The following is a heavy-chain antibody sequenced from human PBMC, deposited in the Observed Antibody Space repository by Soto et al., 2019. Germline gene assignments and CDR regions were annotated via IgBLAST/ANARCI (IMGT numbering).Heavy chain of an antibody. CDR2: IWYDGSKT. J-gene: IGHJ3*02. CDR3: AKDRQDHNSVWDPFDI. Sequence: GGSLRLACEASGFTFSRYGMHWVRQAPGKGLEWLALIWYDGSKTYYADSVKVRFTISRDNSKNTLFLQMNSLRAEDTAVYYCAKDRQDHNSVWDPFDIWGQGTMVTVSS. D-gene: IGHD2-21*01. V-gene: IGHV3-33*06. CDR1: GFTFSRYG.